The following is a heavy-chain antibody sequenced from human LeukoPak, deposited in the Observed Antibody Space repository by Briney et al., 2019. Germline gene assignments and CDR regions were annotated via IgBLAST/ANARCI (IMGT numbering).Heavy chain of an antibody. V-gene: IGHV3-30*04. CDR2: ISSDGSDK. D-gene: IGHD6-13*01. Sequence: GGSLRLSCAASRFTFTNYNINWVRQAPGKGLEWVAFISSDGSDKYYADSVKGRFTISRDNSRNTLYLQMNHLRAEDTALYFCARERGNYYMDVWGKGTTVTVSS. J-gene: IGHJ6*03. CDR3: ARERGNYYMDV. CDR1: RFTFTNYN.